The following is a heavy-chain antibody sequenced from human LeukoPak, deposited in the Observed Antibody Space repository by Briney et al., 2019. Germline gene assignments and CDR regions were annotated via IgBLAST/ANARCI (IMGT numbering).Heavy chain of an antibody. D-gene: IGHD3-10*01. Sequence: GASVKVSCKASGYTFTGYYMHWVRQAPGRGLEWMGWINPNSGGTNYAQKFQGRVTMTRDTSISTAYMELSRLRSDDTAVYYCARVPSVTMVRGVFDYWGQGTLVTVSS. J-gene: IGHJ4*02. CDR1: GYTFTGYY. CDR3: ARVPSVTMVRGVFDY. CDR2: INPNSGGT. V-gene: IGHV1-2*02.